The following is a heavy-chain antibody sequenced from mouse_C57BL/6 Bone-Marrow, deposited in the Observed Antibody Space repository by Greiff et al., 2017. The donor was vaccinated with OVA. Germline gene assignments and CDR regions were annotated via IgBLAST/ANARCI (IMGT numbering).Heavy chain of an antibody. CDR2: INPNNGGT. Sequence: EVKLVESGPELVKPGASVKISCKASGYTFTDYYMNWVKQSHGKSLEWIGDINPNNGGTSYNQKFKGKATLTVDKSSSTAYMGLRSLTSEDSAVYYCARNYYGSSYYAMDYWGQGTSVTVSS. D-gene: IGHD1-1*01. CDR3: ARNYYGSSYYAMDY. CDR1: GYTFTDYY. V-gene: IGHV1-26*01. J-gene: IGHJ4*01.